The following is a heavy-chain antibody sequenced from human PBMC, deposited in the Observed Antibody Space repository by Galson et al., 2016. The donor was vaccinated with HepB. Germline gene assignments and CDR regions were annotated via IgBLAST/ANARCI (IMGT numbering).Heavy chain of an antibody. CDR3: ASGTGAYVQ. D-gene: IGHD5-12*01. Sequence: CAISGDSVSRNTAAWNWFRQSPSRGLEWLGRTYYRSKWSSDYAVSMKSRITINADTSMNQFSLQLNSVTPEDTAVYYCASGTGAYVQWGQGTLVTVSS. CDR1: GDSVSRNTAA. CDR2: TYYRSKWSS. V-gene: IGHV6-1*01. J-gene: IGHJ4*02.